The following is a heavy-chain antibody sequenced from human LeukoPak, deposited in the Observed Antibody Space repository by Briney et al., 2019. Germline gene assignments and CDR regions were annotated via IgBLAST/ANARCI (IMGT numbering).Heavy chain of an antibody. D-gene: IGHD1-26*01. CDR2: INTDETRT. Sequence: GGSLRLSCAASGFTFSSYWMHWVRQAPGKGLVWVSRINTDETRTNYADSVKGRFTISRDNAKNTVYLQMNSLRAEDTAVYYCARGRSGGYFIDYWGQGTLVTVSS. CDR1: GFTFSSYW. J-gene: IGHJ4*02. V-gene: IGHV3-74*01. CDR3: ARGRSGGYFIDY.